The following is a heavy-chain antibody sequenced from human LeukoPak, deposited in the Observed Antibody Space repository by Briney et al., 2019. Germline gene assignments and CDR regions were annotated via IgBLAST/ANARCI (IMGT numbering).Heavy chain of an antibody. V-gene: IGHV3-23*01. CDR3: AKGIGGGYSSGSAFDS. J-gene: IGHJ4*02. Sequence: GGSLRVSCAASGFTFSSYWLNWVRQAPGKGLEWVSTISASGGSTYYVDSVKGWFSISRDNSNNTLYLHMSSLRAEDTAIYYCAKGIGGGYSSGSAFDSWGQGTLVTVSS. D-gene: IGHD6-19*01. CDR1: GFTFSSYW. CDR2: ISASGGST.